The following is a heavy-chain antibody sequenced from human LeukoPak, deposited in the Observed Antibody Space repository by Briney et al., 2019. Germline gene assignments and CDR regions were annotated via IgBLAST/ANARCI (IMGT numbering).Heavy chain of an antibody. J-gene: IGHJ5*02. Sequence: ASVTVSCKASGYTFTSYYIHWVRQAPGQGLEWMGIIIPSAGRTNYAQKFRGRVSMTTDMSTSTVYMELSSLRSEDTAVYYCAKDIAGPYYYGSGSPPCAFDPWGQGTLVTVSS. CDR3: AKDIAGPYYYGSGSPPCAFDP. D-gene: IGHD3-10*01. CDR1: GYTFTSYY. CDR2: IIPSAGRT. V-gene: IGHV1-46*01.